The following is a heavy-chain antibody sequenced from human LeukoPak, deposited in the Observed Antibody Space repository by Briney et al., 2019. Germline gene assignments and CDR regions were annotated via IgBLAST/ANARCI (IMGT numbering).Heavy chain of an antibody. J-gene: IGHJ1*01. CDR2: ISGSGGST. D-gene: IGHD3-9*01. CDR3: AKDGVPNYDILTGYYKPYFQH. CDR1: GFTFSSYA. V-gene: IGHV3-23*01. Sequence: PGGSLRLSCAASGFTFSSYAMSWVRQAPGKGLEWVSAISGSGGSTYYADSVKGRFTISRDNSKNTLYLQMNSLRAEDTAVYYCAKDGVPNYDILTGYYKPYFQHWGQGTLVTASS.